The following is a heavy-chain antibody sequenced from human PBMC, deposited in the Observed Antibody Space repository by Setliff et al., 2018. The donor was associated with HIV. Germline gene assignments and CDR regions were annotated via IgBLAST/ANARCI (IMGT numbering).Heavy chain of an antibody. D-gene: IGHD4-4*01. CDR2: ISASGGST. CDR1: GFTFSNYA. Sequence: GGSLRLSCAASGFTFSNYAMSLVRQAPGKGLELVSIISASGGSTYYADSVKGRFTISRDKSKNTLYLQMNSLRADDTAVYYCVRDLTTIVTRQVFDIWGQGTMVTVSS. J-gene: IGHJ3*02. CDR3: VRDLTTIVTRQVFDI. V-gene: IGHV3-23*01.